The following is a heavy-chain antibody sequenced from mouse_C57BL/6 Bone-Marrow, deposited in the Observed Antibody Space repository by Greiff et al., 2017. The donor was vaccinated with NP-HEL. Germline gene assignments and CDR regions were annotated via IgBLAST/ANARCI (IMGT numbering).Heavy chain of an antibody. CDR3: ARERVNYYYDY. V-gene: IGHV1-9*01. CDR1: GYTFTGYW. D-gene: IGHD2-12*01. Sequence: LQQSGASVKLSCKATGYTFTGYWIEWVKQRPGHGLEWIGEILPGSGSTNYNEKFKGKATFTADTSSNTAYMQLCSLTTEDSAIYYCARERVNYYYDYWGQGTTLTVSS. J-gene: IGHJ2*01. CDR2: ILPGSGST.